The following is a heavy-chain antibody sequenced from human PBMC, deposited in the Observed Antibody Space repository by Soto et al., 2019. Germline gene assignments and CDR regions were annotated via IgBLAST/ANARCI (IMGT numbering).Heavy chain of an antibody. J-gene: IGHJ6*02. V-gene: IGHV3-74*01. Sequence: EVQLVESGGGLVQPGGSLRVSCAASGFTFGSYWMNWVRQAPGKGLVWVSRIDSDGSSTTYADSVKGRFTTSRDDAKNTLSLQMSSLRVEDTAVYYCARGRPYGMDVWGQGTTVTVSS. CDR2: IDSDGSST. CDR1: GFTFGSYW. CDR3: ARGRPYGMDV.